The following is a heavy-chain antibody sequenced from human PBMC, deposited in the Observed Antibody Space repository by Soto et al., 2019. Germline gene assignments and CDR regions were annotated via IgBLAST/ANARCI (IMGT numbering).Heavy chain of an antibody. CDR3: ARAYGSGSYWGAFDI. Sequence: QVQLQESGPGLVKPSQTLSLTCTVSGGSIISGGYYWSWIRQHPGNGLECIGYIYYSGSTYYNPSLKSRVTISVDTSQNQFSLKLSSVTAADTAGYYCARAYGSGSYWGAFDIWGQGTMVTVSS. J-gene: IGHJ3*02. CDR2: IYYSGST. D-gene: IGHD3-10*01. CDR1: GGSIISGGYY. V-gene: IGHV4-31*03.